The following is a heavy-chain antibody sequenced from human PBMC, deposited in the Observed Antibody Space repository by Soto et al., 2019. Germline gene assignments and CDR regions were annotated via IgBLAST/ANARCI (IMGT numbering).Heavy chain of an antibody. D-gene: IGHD6-19*01. CDR2: VSDSGVAT. CDR1: GFIFSNYA. J-gene: IGHJ3*01. V-gene: IGHV3-23*01. Sequence: EVQLLESGGGLIQPGGSLRLSCAASGFIFSNYAMNWVRQAPGKGLEWVSSVSDSGVATHFADSVKGRFSISRDNSKNTQSLQMNSLRAVDTAVYYCARQGETGYTSGWKDDAFDVWGQGTVVTVSA. CDR3: ARQGETGYTSGWKDDAFDV.